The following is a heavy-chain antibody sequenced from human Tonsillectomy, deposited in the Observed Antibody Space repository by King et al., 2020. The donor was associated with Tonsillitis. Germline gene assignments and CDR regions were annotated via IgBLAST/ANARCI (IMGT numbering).Heavy chain of an antibody. CDR1: GGSIGGGAFY. J-gene: IGHJ5*02. CDR3: ARYEGGVFDP. CDR2: IFHSENT. V-gene: IGHV4-31*03. D-gene: IGHD2-15*01. Sequence: QLQESGPGLVKPSQTLSLTCTVSGGSIGGGAFYWRWIRQHPGKGLEWIGYIFHSENTYYNPSLKSRLIISVDTSENQFSLKLSSVTAADTAVYYCARYEGGVFDPWGQGTLVTVSS.